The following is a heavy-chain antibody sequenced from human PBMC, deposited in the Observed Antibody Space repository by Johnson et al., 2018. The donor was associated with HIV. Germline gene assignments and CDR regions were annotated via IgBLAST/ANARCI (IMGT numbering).Heavy chain of an antibody. CDR3: AKDSSRYYDSRGAFDI. CDR1: GFTFSSYG. V-gene: IGHV3-30*02. D-gene: IGHD3-22*01. J-gene: IGHJ3*02. Sequence: QVQLVESGGGVVQPGGSLRLSCAASGFTFSSYGMHWVRQAPGKGLEWVAFIRYDGSNKYYADSVKGCFTISRDNSKNTLYLQMNSLRAEDTAVYYCAKDSSRYYDSRGAFDIWGQGTMVTVSS. CDR2: IRYDGSNK.